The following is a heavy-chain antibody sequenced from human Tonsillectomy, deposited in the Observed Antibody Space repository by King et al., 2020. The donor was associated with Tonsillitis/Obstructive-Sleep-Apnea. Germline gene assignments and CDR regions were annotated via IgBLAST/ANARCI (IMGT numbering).Heavy chain of an antibody. Sequence: VQLQQWGAGLLKPSATLSLTCVVYGGSFSGYYWSWIRQPPGKGLEWIGEISHSGSTNNNPSLKSRVTISVDTSKNQFSLKLSSVTAADTAVYYCARRTDSSWTEGYYYYYMDVWGKGTTVTVSS. V-gene: IGHV4-34*01. CDR3: ARRTDSSWTEGYYYYYMDV. CDR2: ISHSGST. J-gene: IGHJ6*03. D-gene: IGHD6-13*01. CDR1: GGSFSGYY.